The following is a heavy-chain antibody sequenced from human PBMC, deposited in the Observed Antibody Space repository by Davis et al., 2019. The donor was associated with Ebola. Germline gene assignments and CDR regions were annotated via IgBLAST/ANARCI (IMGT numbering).Heavy chain of an antibody. V-gene: IGHV3-30-3*01. Sequence: PGGSLRLSCAASGFTFSSYAMHWVRQAPGKGLEWVAVISYDGSNKYYADSVKGRFTISRDNSKNTLYLQMNSLRAEDTAVYYCVRLVTEGVVIIRYFDYWGQGTLVTVSS. D-gene: IGHD3-3*01. CDR2: ISYDGSNK. CDR3: VRLVTEGVVIIRYFDY. J-gene: IGHJ4*02. CDR1: GFTFSSYA.